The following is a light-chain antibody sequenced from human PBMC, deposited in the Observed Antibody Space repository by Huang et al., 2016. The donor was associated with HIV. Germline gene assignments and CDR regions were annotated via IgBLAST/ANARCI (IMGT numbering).Light chain of an antibody. CDR2: AAF. V-gene: IGKV1-39*01. Sequence: DIQMTQSPSSLSASVGDRVTITCRASQSISTYLNWYQQKPGKAPNLLIFAAFSLQSGVPSRVSGSGSGTDFTLTISSLQPEDFATYYCQQSYSFPRTFGQGTKVEI. J-gene: IGKJ1*01. CDR3: QQSYSFPRT. CDR1: QSISTY.